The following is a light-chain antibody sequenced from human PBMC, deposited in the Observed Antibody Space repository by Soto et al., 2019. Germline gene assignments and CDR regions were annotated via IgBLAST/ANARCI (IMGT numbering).Light chain of an antibody. Sequence: EIVLTQSPGTLSLSPGERATLSCRASQSVSSSYLAWYQHKPGQAPRLLIYGASSRATGIPDRFSDSGSGTDFTLTISRLDPEDFAVYYCQQYGSSPLTFGQGTRLEIK. V-gene: IGKV3-20*01. CDR3: QQYGSSPLT. J-gene: IGKJ5*01. CDR2: GAS. CDR1: QSVSSSY.